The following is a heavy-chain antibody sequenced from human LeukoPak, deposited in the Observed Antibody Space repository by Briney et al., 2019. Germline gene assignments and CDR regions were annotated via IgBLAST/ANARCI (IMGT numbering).Heavy chain of an antibody. V-gene: IGHV4-59*01. Sequence: SETLSLTCTVSGGPISSYYWSWIRQPPGKGLEWIGYIYYSGSTNYNPSLKSRVTISVDTSKNQFSLKLSSVTAADTAVYYCARVTVWHYMDVWGKGTTVTISS. CDR2: IYYSGST. CDR1: GGPISSYY. D-gene: IGHD4-17*01. J-gene: IGHJ6*03. CDR3: ARVTVWHYMDV.